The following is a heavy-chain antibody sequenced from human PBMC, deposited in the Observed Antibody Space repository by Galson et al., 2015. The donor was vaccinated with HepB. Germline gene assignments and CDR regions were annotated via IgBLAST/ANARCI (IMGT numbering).Heavy chain of an antibody. CDR3: ARDGLLWFGESIYYYGMDV. V-gene: IGHV3-48*02. D-gene: IGHD3-10*01. CDR1: GFTFSSYS. J-gene: IGHJ6*02. Sequence: SLRLSCAASGFTFSSYSMNWVRQAPGKGLEWVSYISSSSSTIYYADSVKGRFTISRDNAKNSLYLQMNSLRDEDTAVYYCARDGLLWFGESIYYYGMDVWGQETTVTVSS. CDR2: ISSSSSTI.